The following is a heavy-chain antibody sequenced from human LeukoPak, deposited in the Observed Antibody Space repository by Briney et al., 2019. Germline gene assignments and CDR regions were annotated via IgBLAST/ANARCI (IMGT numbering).Heavy chain of an antibody. V-gene: IGHV4-4*07. CDR1: GGSISSYY. D-gene: IGHD3-3*01. J-gene: IGHJ6*02. CDR3: ARAYDFWSGSGRGYQIYYYYYGMDV. CDR2: IYTSGST. Sequence: SETLSLTCTVSGGSISSYYWSWVRQPAGKGLEWIGRIYTSGSTNYNPSLKSRVTMSVDTSKNQFSLKLSSVTAADTAVYYCARAYDFWSGSGRGYQIYYYYYGMDVWGQGTTVTVSS.